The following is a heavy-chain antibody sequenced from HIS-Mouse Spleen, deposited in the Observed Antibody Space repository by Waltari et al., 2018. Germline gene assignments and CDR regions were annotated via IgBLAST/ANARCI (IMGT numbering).Heavy chain of an antibody. D-gene: IGHD4-17*01. CDR1: GFTFSGYW. J-gene: IGHJ4*02. V-gene: IGHV3-7*01. CDR2: IKQDGSEK. CDR3: AREPHYGGNSHFDY. Sequence: EVQLVESGGGLVQPGGSLRLSGSVSGFTFSGYWMSWVRQGPGKGLEWVANIKQDGSEKYYVDSVKGRFTIYRDNAKNSLYLQMNSLRAEDTAVYYCAREPHYGGNSHFDYWGQGTLVTVSS.